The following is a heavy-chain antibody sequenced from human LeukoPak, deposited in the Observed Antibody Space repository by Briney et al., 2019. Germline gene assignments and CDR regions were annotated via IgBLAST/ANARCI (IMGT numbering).Heavy chain of an antibody. J-gene: IGHJ3*02. Sequence: ASETLSLTCAVYGGSFSGYYWSWIRQPPGKGLEWIGEINHSGSTYYNPSLKSRVTISVDRSKNQFSLKLSSVTAADTAVYYCAGGALYYDSSGYYYRDAFDIWGQGTMVTVSS. D-gene: IGHD3-22*01. CDR1: GGSFSGYY. CDR3: AGGALYYDSSGYYYRDAFDI. V-gene: IGHV4-34*01. CDR2: INHSGST.